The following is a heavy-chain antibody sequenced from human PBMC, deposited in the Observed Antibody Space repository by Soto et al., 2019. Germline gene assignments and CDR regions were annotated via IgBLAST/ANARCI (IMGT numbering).Heavy chain of an antibody. J-gene: IGHJ6*02. CDR2: ISYDGSNK. D-gene: IGHD2-2*01. CDR1: GFTFSSYA. CDR3: ARVVVPAAILDGYYGMDV. V-gene: IGHV3-30-3*01. Sequence: GGSLRLSCAASGFTFSSYAMHWVRQAPGKGLEWVAVISYDGSNKYYADSVKGRFTISRDNSKNTLYLQMNSLRAEDTAVYYCARVVVPAAILDGYYGMDVWGQGTTVTVSS.